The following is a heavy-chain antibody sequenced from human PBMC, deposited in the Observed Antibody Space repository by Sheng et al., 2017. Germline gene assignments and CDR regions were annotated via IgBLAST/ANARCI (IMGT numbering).Heavy chain of an antibody. CDR2: IIPIFGTA. Sequence: QVQLVQSGAEVKKPGSSVKVSCKASGGTFSSYAISWVRQAPGQGLEWMGGIIPIFGTANYAQKFQGRVTITTDESTSTAYMELSSLRSEDTAVYYCAMESWSECGGDCYSGYYFDYWGQGTLVTVSS. CDR1: GGTFSSYA. J-gene: IGHJ4*02. CDR3: AMESWSECGGDCYSGYYFDY. V-gene: IGHV1-69*05. D-gene: IGHD2-21*01.